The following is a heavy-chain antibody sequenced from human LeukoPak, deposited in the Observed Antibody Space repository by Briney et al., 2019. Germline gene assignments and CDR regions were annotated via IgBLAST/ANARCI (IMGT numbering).Heavy chain of an antibody. D-gene: IGHD2-2*01. V-gene: IGHV4-31*03. J-gene: IGHJ6*02. CDR1: GGSISSGGYY. Sequence: SETLSLTCTVSGGSISSGGYYWSWIRQHPGKGLEWIGYIYYSGSTYYNPSLKSRVTISVDTSKNQFSLKLSSVTAADTAVYYCARDKGPVPAADYYYYYGMDVWGQGTTVTVSS. CDR3: ARDKGPVPAADYYYYYGMDV. CDR2: IYYSGST.